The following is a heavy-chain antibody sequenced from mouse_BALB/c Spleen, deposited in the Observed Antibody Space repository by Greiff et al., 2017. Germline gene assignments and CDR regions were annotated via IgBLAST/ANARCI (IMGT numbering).Heavy chain of an antibody. V-gene: IGHV5-6-3*01. CDR3: ARELRGNYAMDY. CDR2: INSNGGST. D-gene: IGHD1-1*01. Sequence: EVKLMESGGGLVQPGGSLKLSCAASGFTFSSYGMSWVRQTPDKRLELVATINSNGGSTYYPDSVKGRFTISRDNAKNNLYLQMSSLKSEDTAMYYCARELRGNYAMDYWGQGTSVTVSS. CDR1: GFTFSSYG. J-gene: IGHJ4*01.